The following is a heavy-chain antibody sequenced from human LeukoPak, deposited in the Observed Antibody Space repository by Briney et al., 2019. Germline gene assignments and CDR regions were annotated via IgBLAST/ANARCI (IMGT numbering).Heavy chain of an antibody. Sequence: GGSLRLSCAASGFTFSSYSMNWVRQAPGKGLEWVSSISSSSSYIYYADSVKGRFTISRDNAKNSLYLQMNSLRAEDTAVYYCARVGSKSKVLWFDPWGQGTLVTVSS. D-gene: IGHD2-15*01. J-gene: IGHJ5*02. CDR2: ISSSSSYI. V-gene: IGHV3-21*01. CDR3: ARVGSKSKVLWFDP. CDR1: GFTFSSYS.